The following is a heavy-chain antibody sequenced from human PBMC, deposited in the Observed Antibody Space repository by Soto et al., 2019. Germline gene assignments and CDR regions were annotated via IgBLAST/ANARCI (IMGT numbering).Heavy chain of an antibody. CDR2: IYYSGST. CDR1: GGSISSSSYY. D-gene: IGHD6-6*01. V-gene: IGHV4-39*01. J-gene: IGHJ4*02. CDR3: ARLVGFVQLWDHYFDY. Sequence: SETLSLTCTVSGGSISSSSYYWGWIRQPPGKGLEWIGSIYYSGSTYYNPSLKSRVTISVDTSKNQFSLKLSSVTAADTAVYYCARLVGFVQLWDHYFDYWGQGTLVTVSS.